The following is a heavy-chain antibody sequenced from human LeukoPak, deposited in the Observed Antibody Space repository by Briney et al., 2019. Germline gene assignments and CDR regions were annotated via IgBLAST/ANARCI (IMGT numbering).Heavy chain of an antibody. CDR3: ARETGYSSGWYLNLDY. Sequence: GGSLRLSCAASGFSSSYAVSWVRQAPGKGLEWVSTISGGGSITSYADSVKGRFTISRDNAKNTVYLQMNSLRAEDTAVYYCARETGYSSGWYLNLDYRGQGTLVTVSS. V-gene: IGHV3-23*01. D-gene: IGHD6-19*01. CDR2: ISGGGSIT. J-gene: IGHJ4*02. CDR1: GFSSSYA.